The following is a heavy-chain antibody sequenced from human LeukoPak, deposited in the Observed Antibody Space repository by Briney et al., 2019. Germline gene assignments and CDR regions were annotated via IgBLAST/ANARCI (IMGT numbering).Heavy chain of an antibody. CDR3: ARDFCRVGYYDSSGYQCMNNDY. J-gene: IGHJ4*02. Sequence: ASVKVSCKASGYTFTGYYMHWVQQAPGQGLEWMGWINPNSGGTNYAQKFQGRVTMTRDTSISTAYMELSRLRSDDTAVYYCARDFCRVGYYDSSGYQCMNNDYWGQGTLVTVSS. V-gene: IGHV1-2*02. CDR2: INPNSGGT. CDR1: GYTFTGYY. D-gene: IGHD3-22*01.